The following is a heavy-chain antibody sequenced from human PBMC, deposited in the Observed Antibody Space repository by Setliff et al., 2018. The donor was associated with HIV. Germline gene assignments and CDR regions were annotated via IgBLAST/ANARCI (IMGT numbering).Heavy chain of an antibody. D-gene: IGHD3-10*01. CDR1: GFSFTTYT. J-gene: IGHJ6*03. CDR3: ATDPSGPDYYYMDF. CDR2: IGSSGTYI. Sequence: GGSLRLSCAASGFSFTTYTMNWVRQAPGRGLEWVSSIGSSGTYIYYADSVRGRFTISRDNSKNSLYLQMNSLRTEDTALYYCATDPSGPDYYYMDFWGKGTTVTVSS. V-gene: IGHV3-21*04.